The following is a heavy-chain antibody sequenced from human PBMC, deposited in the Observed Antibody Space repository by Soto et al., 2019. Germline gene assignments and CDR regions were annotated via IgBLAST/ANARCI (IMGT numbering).Heavy chain of an antibody. CDR1: GFTFSSYW. V-gene: IGHV3-7*01. J-gene: IGHJ5*02. CDR2: IKQDGSEK. Sequence: EVQLVESGGGLVQPGGSLRLSCAASGFTFSSYWMSWVRQAPGKGLEWEANIKQDGSEKYYVDSVKGRFTISRDNAKNSLYLQMNSLRAEDTAVYYCLWMVRKNWFDPWGQGTLVTVSS. CDR3: LWMVRKNWFDP. D-gene: IGHD3-3*01.